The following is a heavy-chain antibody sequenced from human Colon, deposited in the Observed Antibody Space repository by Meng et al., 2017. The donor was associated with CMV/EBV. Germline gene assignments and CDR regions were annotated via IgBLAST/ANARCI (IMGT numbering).Heavy chain of an antibody. Sequence: GTFNNHAVSWLRQAPGQGLDWMGGIIPFLSIVNYAQKFRDRVTISADKSSGIVYMKLSRLRSDDTAIYYCARGAIEATYRRNWFDPWGQGTLVTVSS. D-gene: IGHD1-26*01. CDR1: GTFNNHA. CDR3: ARGAIEATYRRNWFDP. V-gene: IGHV1-69*10. CDR2: IIPFLSIV. J-gene: IGHJ5*02.